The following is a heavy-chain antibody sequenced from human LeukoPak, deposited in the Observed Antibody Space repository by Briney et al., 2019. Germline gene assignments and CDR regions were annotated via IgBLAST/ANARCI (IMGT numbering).Heavy chain of an antibody. CDR1: GFTFSSYA. V-gene: IGHV3-30-3*01. J-gene: IGHJ4*02. D-gene: IGHD2-2*02. CDR3: ARESWYCSSTSCYTNGFDY. Sequence: GRSLRLSCAASGFTFSSYAMHWVRQAPGKGLEWVAVISYDGSNKYYADSVKGRFTTSRDNSKNTLYLQMNSLRAEDTAVYYCARESWYCSSTSCYTNGFDYWGQGTLVTVSS. CDR2: ISYDGSNK.